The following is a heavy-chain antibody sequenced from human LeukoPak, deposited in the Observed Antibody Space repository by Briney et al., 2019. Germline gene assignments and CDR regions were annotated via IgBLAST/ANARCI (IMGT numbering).Heavy chain of an antibody. Sequence: GGSLRLSCAASGFTVSSNDMTWVRQAPGMGLEWVSLIYSGGSTLYADSVKGRFSISRDKSRNTLYLQMSSLRAGDTAVYYCARDGGSGWYDYWGQGTLVTVSS. V-gene: IGHV3-66*01. CDR1: GFTVSSND. CDR2: IYSGGST. J-gene: IGHJ4*02. CDR3: ARDGGSGWYDY. D-gene: IGHD6-19*01.